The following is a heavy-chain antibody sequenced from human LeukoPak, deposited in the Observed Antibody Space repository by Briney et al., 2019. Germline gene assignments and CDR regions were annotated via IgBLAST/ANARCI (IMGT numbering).Heavy chain of an antibody. V-gene: IGHV1-2*02. CDR2: INPNSGGT. Sequence: GASVKVSCKASGYIFTCYYMHWVRQAPGQGLELMGWINPNSGGTNYAQKFQGRVTMTRDTSISTAYMELSRLRSDDTAVYYCARSAAARRPNFDYWGQGTLVTVSS. CDR3: ARSAAARRPNFDY. J-gene: IGHJ4*02. D-gene: IGHD6-6*01. CDR1: GYIFTCYY.